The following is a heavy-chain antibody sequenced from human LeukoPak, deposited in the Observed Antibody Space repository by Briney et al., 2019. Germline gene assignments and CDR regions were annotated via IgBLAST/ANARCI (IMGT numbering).Heavy chain of an antibody. V-gene: IGHV3-15*01. CDR1: EDFFYMGL. CDR3: TWIPFHH. J-gene: IGHJ4*02. CDR2: LTDYGTT. D-gene: IGHD5-12*01. Sequence: GGALRLSCVAREDFFYMGLACCVRQAPGKGLEWIATLTDYGTTAYAAPVKGRFTISRDASQNTLYLQMNSLKTEDTGVYYCTWIPFHHWGQGTLVTVSS.